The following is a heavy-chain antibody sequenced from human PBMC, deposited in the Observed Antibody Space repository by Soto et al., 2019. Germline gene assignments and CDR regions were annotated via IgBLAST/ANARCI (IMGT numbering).Heavy chain of an antibody. CDR2: SVPMFGTA. J-gene: IGHJ5*02. CDR3: ARDGDPQSAFWSGPLGGGRFDP. D-gene: IGHD3-3*01. V-gene: IGHV1-69*12. CDR1: GGTFGNSA. Sequence: QVQLVQSGAEVKKPGSSVNVSCKTSGGTFGNSAVTWVRQAPGQGLEWLGGSVPMFGTANYAQKFQGRVTITADESTITAYMELSSLNTDDTAVYYCARDGDPQSAFWSGPLGGGRFDPWGQGTLVTVSS.